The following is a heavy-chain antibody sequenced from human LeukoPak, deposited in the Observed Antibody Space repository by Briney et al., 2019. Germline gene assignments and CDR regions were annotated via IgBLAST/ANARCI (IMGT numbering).Heavy chain of an antibody. D-gene: IGHD3-10*01. J-gene: IGHJ6*04. Sequence: GGSLRLSCAASGFTFSRHNMNWVRQAPGKGLEWVSSISSSSSYIYYADSAKGRFTISRDNARNSLYLQMNSLRAEDTAVYYCVRGKANYGSGSDVWGKGTTVTVSS. V-gene: IGHV3-21*01. CDR2: ISSSSSYI. CDR3: VRGKANYGSGSDV. CDR1: GFTFSRHN.